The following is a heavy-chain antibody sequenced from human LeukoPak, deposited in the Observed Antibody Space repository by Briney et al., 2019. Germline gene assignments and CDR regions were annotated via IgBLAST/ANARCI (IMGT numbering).Heavy chain of an antibody. J-gene: IGHJ4*02. CDR2: IRYSGRT. V-gene: IGHV4-59*01. Sequence: RPSETLSLTCTASDDSISRDFSTWIRQPPGKGLEWIGYIRYSGRTEYNPSLKSGVTISIQTSKNQFSLKLTSVTAADTAIYYCARLPDVSGWPFDYWGQGILVTVSS. CDR1: DDSISRDF. CDR3: ARLPDVSGWPFDY. D-gene: IGHD6-19*01.